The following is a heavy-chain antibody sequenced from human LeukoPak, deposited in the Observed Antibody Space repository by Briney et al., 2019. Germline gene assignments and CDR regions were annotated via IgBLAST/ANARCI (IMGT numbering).Heavy chain of an antibody. CDR3: ARGGSGWPLDV. D-gene: IGHD6-19*01. J-gene: IGHJ6*04. CDR1: GFTFSGYS. V-gene: IGHV3-21*01. CDR2: ISSSGDYM. Sequence: PGGSLRLSCAASGFTFSGYSVNWVRQSPRKGLEWVSSISSSGDYMYYADSVKGRFIISRDNAKNSLYLQMNSLRAEDTAVYYCARGGSGWPLDVWGKGTTVTVSS.